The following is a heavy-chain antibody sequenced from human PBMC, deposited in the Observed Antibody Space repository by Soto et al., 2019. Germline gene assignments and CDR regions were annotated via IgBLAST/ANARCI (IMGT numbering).Heavy chain of an antibody. CDR1: GHTFTNYE. CDR2: MNPNTGDT. V-gene: IGHV1-8*02. J-gene: IGHJ5*02. Sequence: ASVKVSCKASGHTFTNYETIWVRQATGQGPEWMGWMNPNTGDTVYAQKFQGRVTLTRDTSISTAYMELSSLRYDDTAVYYCVRGRGGHCAGGKCNRWLDPWGQGTLVTVSS. CDR3: VRGRGGHCAGGKCNRWLDP. D-gene: IGHD2-21*01.